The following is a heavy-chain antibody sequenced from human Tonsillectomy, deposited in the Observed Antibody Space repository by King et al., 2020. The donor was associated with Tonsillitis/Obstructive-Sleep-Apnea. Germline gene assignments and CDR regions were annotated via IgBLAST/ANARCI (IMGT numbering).Heavy chain of an antibody. CDR2: INSDGSST. J-gene: IGHJ3*02. CDR1: GFTFSSYW. V-gene: IGHV3-74*01. D-gene: IGHD2-2*01. Sequence: EVQLVESGGGLVQPGGSLRLSCAASGFTFSSYWMHWVRQAPGKGLVWVSRINSDGSSTSYADSVKGRFTISRDNAKNTLYLQMNSLRAEDMAVYYCARGEDCIYCSSSNCADPHDFDIWGQGTMVTVCS. CDR3: ARGEDCIYCSSSNCADPHDFDI.